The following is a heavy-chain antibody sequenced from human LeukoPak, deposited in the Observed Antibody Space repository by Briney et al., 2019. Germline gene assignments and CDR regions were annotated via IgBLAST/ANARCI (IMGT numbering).Heavy chain of an antibody. J-gene: IGHJ3*02. CDR1: GGTFSSYA. Sequence: SVKVSCKASGGTFSSYAISWVRQAPGQGLEWMGGIIPIFGTANYAQKFQGRVTITADKSTSTAYMELSSLRSEDTAVYYCASHYSSSWYSGAFDIWGQGTMVTVSS. V-gene: IGHV1-69*06. D-gene: IGHD6-13*01. CDR3: ASHYSSSWYSGAFDI. CDR2: IIPIFGTA.